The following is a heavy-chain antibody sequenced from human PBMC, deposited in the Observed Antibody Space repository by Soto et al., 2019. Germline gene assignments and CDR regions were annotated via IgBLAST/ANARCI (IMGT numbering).Heavy chain of an antibody. CDR1: GFTFSDYA. CDR3: AKGPAIVLVPAAMNYYYGMDV. J-gene: IGHJ6*02. V-gene: IGHV3-23*01. Sequence: PGGSLRLSCAASGFTFSDYAMAWVRQPPRKGLDWISAIGGGGITTYYADSVKGRFTISRDNSKNTLYLQMDSLRVEDTAVYYCAKGPAIVLVPAAMNYYYGMDVWGQGTTVTVSS. D-gene: IGHD2-2*01. CDR2: IGGGGITT.